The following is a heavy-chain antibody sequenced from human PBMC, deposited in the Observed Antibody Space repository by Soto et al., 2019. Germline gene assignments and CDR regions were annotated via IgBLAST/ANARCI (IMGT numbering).Heavy chain of an antibody. D-gene: IGHD3-10*01. Sequence: EVQLVESGGGLVQPGGSLRLSCAASGFTFSGSWMHWVRQAPGKGRVWVSRINGDGSGTSYADFVKGRFTISRDDAKNTLFLQMNGLRAEDTAVYYWARGIFGSGTANDYWGQGTLGTGSS. CDR2: INGDGSGT. J-gene: IGHJ4*02. V-gene: IGHV3-74*01. CDR1: GFTFSGSW. CDR3: ARGIFGSGTANDY.